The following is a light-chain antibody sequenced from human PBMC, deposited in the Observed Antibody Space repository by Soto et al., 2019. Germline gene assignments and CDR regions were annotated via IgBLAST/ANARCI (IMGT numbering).Light chain of an antibody. CDR2: GAS. Sequence: EIVLTQSPGTLSLSPGERATLSCRASQSVSSSYLAWYQRKPGQAPRLLIYGASSRATGIPDRFSGSGSGTDFTLTISRLEPEDFTVYYCHQYGSSPYTFGQGTKVDIK. V-gene: IGKV3-20*01. CDR1: QSVSSSY. J-gene: IGKJ2*01. CDR3: HQYGSSPYT.